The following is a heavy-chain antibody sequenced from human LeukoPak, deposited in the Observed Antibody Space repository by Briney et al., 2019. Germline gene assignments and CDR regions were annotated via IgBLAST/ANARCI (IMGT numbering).Heavy chain of an antibody. CDR3: ARARVRYDSSGYPDY. J-gene: IGHJ4*02. CDR2: ISSSSSYI. Sequence: GGSLRLSCAASGFTFSSYSMNWVRQAPGKGLEWVSSISSSSSYIYYADSVKGRFTISRDNAKNSLYLQMNSLRAEDTAVYYYARARVRYDSSGYPDYWGQGTLVTVSS. V-gene: IGHV3-21*01. D-gene: IGHD3-22*01. CDR1: GFTFSSYS.